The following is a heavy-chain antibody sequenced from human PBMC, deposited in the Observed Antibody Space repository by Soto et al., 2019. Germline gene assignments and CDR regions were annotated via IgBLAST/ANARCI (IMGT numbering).Heavy chain of an antibody. CDR3: ARERGTAITIFGVVILENWFDP. CDR1: GYTFTSYA. J-gene: IGHJ5*02. D-gene: IGHD3-3*01. Sequence: ASVKVSCKASGYTFTSYAMHWVRQAPGQRLEWMGWINAGNGNTKYSQKFQGRVTITRDTSASTAYMELSSLRSEDTAVYYCARERGTAITIFGVVILENWFDPWGQGTLVTVSS. CDR2: INAGNGNT. V-gene: IGHV1-3*01.